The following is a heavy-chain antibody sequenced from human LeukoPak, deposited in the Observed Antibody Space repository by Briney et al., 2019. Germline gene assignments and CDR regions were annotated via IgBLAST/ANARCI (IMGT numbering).Heavy chain of an antibody. CDR2: INPSGGST. D-gene: IGHD5-12*01. CDR1: GYTFNNYY. J-gene: IGHJ6*03. Sequence: GASVKVSCKASGYTFNNYYMHWVRQVPGQGLEWMGIINPSGGSTGYAQKFQGRVTMTRDMSTRTVYMELSSLTSEDTAVYYCARGGRLHYYYYYMDVWGKGTTVTISS. CDR3: ARGGRLHYYYYYMDV. V-gene: IGHV1-46*02.